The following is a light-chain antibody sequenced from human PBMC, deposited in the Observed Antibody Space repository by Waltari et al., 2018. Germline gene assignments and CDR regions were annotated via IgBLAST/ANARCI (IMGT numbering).Light chain of an antibody. Sequence: QSVLTQPPSVSGAPGQSVTIPCTGSSSNIGARYDLHWYQQVPGAAPKLLIYGNTNRPSGVPDRFSGSKSGTSASLAITGLQAEDEADYYCQSYDSSLSVLFGGGTKLTVL. J-gene: IGLJ2*01. CDR1: SSNIGARYD. CDR2: GNT. V-gene: IGLV1-40*01. CDR3: QSYDSSLSVL.